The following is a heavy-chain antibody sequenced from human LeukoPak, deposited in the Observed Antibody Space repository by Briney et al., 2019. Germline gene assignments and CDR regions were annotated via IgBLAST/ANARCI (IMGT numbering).Heavy chain of an antibody. CDR1: GFTFSSYA. J-gene: IGHJ4*02. Sequence: PGGSLRLSCAASGFTFSSYAMSWVRQAPGKGLEWVSAISGSGGSTYYADSVKGRFTISRDNSKNTLYLQMYSLRAEDTAVYYCAKVSGYTYYFDYWGQGTLVTVSS. D-gene: IGHD3-22*01. V-gene: IGHV3-23*01. CDR3: AKVSGYTYYFDY. CDR2: ISGSGGST.